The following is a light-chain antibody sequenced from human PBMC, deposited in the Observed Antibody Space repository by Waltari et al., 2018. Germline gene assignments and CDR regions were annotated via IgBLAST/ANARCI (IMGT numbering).Light chain of an antibody. J-gene: IGKJ1*01. Sequence: DIVLTQSPDSLPVSLGERATINCKYSQNILYNSNNKNYLPWYQQKPGQPPKLLIYWASTRQFGVPERFSGSGSGTDFTLTISSLQAEDVAVYYCQQFFGTPWTFGQGTKVEIK. V-gene: IGKV4-1*01. CDR3: QQFFGTPWT. CDR2: WAS. CDR1: QNILYNSNNKNY.